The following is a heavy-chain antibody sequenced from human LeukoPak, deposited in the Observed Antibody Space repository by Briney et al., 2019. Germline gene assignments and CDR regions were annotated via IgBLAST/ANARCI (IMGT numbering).Heavy chain of an antibody. CDR3: AKDRIWFGELDYYYGMDV. D-gene: IGHD3-10*01. J-gene: IGHJ6*02. Sequence: GGSLRLSCAASRFTFSSYGMHWVRQAPGKGLEWVAVISYDGSNKYYADSVKGRFTISRDNSKNTLYLQMNSLRAEDTAVYYCAKDRIWFGELDYYYGMDVWGQGTTVTVSS. V-gene: IGHV3-30*18. CDR1: RFTFSSYG. CDR2: ISYDGSNK.